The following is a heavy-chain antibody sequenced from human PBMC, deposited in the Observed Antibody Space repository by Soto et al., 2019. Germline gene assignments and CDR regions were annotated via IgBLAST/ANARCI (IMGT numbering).Heavy chain of an antibody. V-gene: IGHV4-59*01. J-gene: IGHJ5*02. Sequence: SETLSLTCTVSGGSISSYYWSWIRQPPGKGLEWIGYIYYSGSTNYNPSLKSRVTISVDTSKNRFSLKLSSVTAADTAVYYCARDREDYNWFDPWGQGTLVTVSS. CDR3: ARDREDYNWFDP. CDR1: GGSISSYY. CDR2: IYYSGST.